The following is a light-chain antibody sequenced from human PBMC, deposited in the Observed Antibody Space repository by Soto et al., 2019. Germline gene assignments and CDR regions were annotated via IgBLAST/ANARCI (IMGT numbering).Light chain of an antibody. CDR2: GAS. J-gene: IGKJ1*01. V-gene: IGKV3-20*01. Sequence: ETVLTQSPGTLSLSPGERATLSCRASQSIRSNYLAWYRQTPGQAPRLLIYGASNRATGIPDRFSGSGSVTDFTLIISRLEPEDFALYYCQQYGSSPWTFGQGTKVEIK. CDR3: QQYGSSPWT. CDR1: QSIRSNY.